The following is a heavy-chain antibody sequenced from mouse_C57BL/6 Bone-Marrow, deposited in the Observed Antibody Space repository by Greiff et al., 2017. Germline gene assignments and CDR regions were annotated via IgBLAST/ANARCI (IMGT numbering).Heavy chain of an antibody. J-gene: IGHJ2*01. Sequence: VQLQQSGTVLARPGASVKMSCKTSGYTFTSYWMPWVKPRPGQGLEWIGAIYPGNSDTSYNQKFKGKAKLTAVTSASTAYMELSSLTNEDSAVYYCLYDYDSHFDYWGQGTTLTVSS. CDR3: LYDYDSHFDY. CDR1: GYTFTSYW. CDR2: IYPGNSDT. D-gene: IGHD2-4*01. V-gene: IGHV1-5*01.